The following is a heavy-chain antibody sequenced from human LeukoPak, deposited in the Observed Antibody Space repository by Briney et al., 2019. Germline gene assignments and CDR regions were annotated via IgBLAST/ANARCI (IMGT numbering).Heavy chain of an antibody. CDR1: GYTFTSYA. D-gene: IGHD3-9*01. CDR3: ARGLVLRYFDWLSEAGYGMDV. V-gene: IGHV7-4-1*02. J-gene: IGHJ6*02. CDR2: INTNTGNP. Sequence: GASVKVSCKASGYTFTSYAMNWVRQASGQGLEWMGWINTNTGNPTYAQGFTGRFVFSLDTSVSTAYLQISSLKAEDTAVYYCARGLVLRYFDWLSEAGYGMDVWGQGTTVTVSS.